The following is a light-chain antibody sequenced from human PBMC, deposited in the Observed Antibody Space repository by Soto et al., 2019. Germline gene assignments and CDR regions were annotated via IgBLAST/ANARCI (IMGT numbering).Light chain of an antibody. CDR1: QSISSW. V-gene: IGKV1-5*03. CDR3: QQGFSLPWT. J-gene: IGKJ1*01. CDR2: KAS. Sequence: DIQMTQSPSTLSASVGDRVTITCRASQSISSWLAWYQQKPGKAPKLLIYKASSLESGVPSRFSGSGSGTEFTLTINSLQPDDFATYYCQQGFSLPWTFGQGTTVEVK.